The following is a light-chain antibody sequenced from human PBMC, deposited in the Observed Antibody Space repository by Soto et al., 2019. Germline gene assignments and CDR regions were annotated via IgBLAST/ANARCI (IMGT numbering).Light chain of an antibody. CDR3: SSYSTSSTLIL. J-gene: IGLJ2*01. Sequence: QSALTQPASVSGSPGQSITISCTGTSSDVGGYNFVSWYQQHPGKVPKLMIFDVNRRPSGVSDRFSGSKSGNTASLTISGLQAEDEGDYYCSSYSTSSTLILFGGGTKLTVL. CDR1: SSDVGGYNF. CDR2: DVN. V-gene: IGLV2-14*03.